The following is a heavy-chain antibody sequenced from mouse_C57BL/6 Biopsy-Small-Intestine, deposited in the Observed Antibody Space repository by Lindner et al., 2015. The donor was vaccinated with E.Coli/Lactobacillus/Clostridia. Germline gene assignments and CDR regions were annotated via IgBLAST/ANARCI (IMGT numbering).Heavy chain of an antibody. V-gene: IGHV2-3*01. D-gene: IGHD4-1*01. Sequence: VQLQESGPGLVAPSQSLSITCTVSGFSLSNSGVNWIRQPPGKGLEWLGVIWGDGTTKYHSTLMSRLSISKDNSKSQVFLKLNSLQTDDTDTYYCAKNGTYWGQGTLVTVSA. J-gene: IGHJ3*01. CDR3: AKNGTY. CDR1: GFSLSNSG. CDR2: IWGDGTT.